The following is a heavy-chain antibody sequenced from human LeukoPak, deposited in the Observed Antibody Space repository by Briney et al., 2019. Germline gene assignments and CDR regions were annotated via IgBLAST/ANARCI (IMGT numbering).Heavy chain of an antibody. V-gene: IGHV3-23*01. CDR2: ISTSGRT. CDR1: GFTFSSYA. CDR3: ASTIFGVVTHDAFDI. J-gene: IGHJ3*02. Sequence: TGGSLRLSCADSGFTFSSYAMSWVRQAPGKGLEWVSLISTSGRTHYADSVQGRFTISRDNSKNTLSLHMNSLRAEDTAVYYCASTIFGVVTHDAFDIWGQGTMVTVSS. D-gene: IGHD3-3*01.